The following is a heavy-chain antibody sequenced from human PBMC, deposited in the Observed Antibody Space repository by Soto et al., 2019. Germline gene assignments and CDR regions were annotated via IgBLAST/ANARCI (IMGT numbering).Heavy chain of an antibody. CDR3: AHATAMASRKVDWFDP. Sequence: QITLKESGPTLVKPTQTLTLTCTFSGFSLSTSGVGVGWIRQPPGKALEWLALIYWDDDKRYSPSLNSRLTITKDTSKTQVVLTMTNMDPVDTATYYCAHATAMASRKVDWFDPCGQGTLVTVSS. CDR2: IYWDDDK. CDR1: GFSLSTSGVG. V-gene: IGHV2-5*02. J-gene: IGHJ5*02. D-gene: IGHD5-18*01.